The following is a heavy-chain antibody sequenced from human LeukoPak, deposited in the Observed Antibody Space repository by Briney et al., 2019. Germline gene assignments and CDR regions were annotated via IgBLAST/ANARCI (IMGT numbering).Heavy chain of an antibody. CDR3: ARDLLSPGVAGFDFDY. Sequence: ASVKVSCRASGYTFTGHHIHWVQQAPGQGLEWMGRINPNSGGTNYAQKFQGRVTMTRDTSISVAYMELSGLGSDDTAVYYCARDLLSPGVAGFDFDYWGQGTLVTVSS. D-gene: IGHD6-19*01. CDR1: GYTFTGHH. J-gene: IGHJ4*02. V-gene: IGHV1-2*06. CDR2: INPNSGGT.